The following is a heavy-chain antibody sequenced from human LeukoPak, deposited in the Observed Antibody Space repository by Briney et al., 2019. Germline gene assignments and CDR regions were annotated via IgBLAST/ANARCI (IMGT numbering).Heavy chain of an antibody. CDR1: GGTFSSYA. J-gene: IGHJ4*02. V-gene: IGHV1-69*13. D-gene: IGHD3-10*01. CDR3: ARGTEYYGSGSYYEAPFDY. Sequence: GASVKVSCKASGGTFSSYAISWVRQAPGQGLEWMGGIIPIFGTANYAQKFQGRVTIIADESTSTAYMELSSLRSEDTAVYYCARGTEYYGSGSYYEAPFDYWGQGTLVTVSS. CDR2: IIPIFGTA.